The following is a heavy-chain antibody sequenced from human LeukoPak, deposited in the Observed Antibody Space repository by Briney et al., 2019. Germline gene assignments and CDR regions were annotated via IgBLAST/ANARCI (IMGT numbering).Heavy chain of an antibody. J-gene: IGHJ4*02. D-gene: IGHD6-6*01. V-gene: IGHV2-5*01. Sequence: ESGPTLVKPTQTLTLTCTFSGFSLSTSGVGVGWTRQPPGKALEWLAVIYWNDDKHYNPSLKSRLSVTKDTPKNQVVLTMTKMDPVDTATYNCAHRYSSSSFDYWGQGTLVTVSS. CDR2: IYWNDDK. CDR3: AHRYSSSSFDY. CDR1: GFSLSTSGVG.